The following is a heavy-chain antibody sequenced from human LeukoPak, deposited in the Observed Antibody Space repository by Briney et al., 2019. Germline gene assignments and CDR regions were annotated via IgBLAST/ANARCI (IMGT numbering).Heavy chain of an antibody. CDR3: ARDLGQYYDTSDNWFDP. CDR2: ISSSGSTI. Sequence: GGSLRPSCAASGFTFSSYEMNWVRQAPGKGLEWVSYISSSGSTIYYADSVKGRFTISRDNAKNTLNLQMNSLRAEDTAVYYCARDLGQYYDTSDNWFDPWGQGTLVTVSS. J-gene: IGHJ5*02. D-gene: IGHD3-22*01. CDR1: GFTFSSYE. V-gene: IGHV3-48*03.